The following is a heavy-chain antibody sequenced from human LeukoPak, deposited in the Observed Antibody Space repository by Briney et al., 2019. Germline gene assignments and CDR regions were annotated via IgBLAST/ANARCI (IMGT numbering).Heavy chain of an antibody. CDR3: ARGGAVAQPYYTDV. Sequence: PGGSLRLSCAASGFTVSSNYMSWVRQAPGKGLEWVSVIYRGGSTYYADSVKGRFTISRDNSKNTLYLQMNSLRAEDTAVYYCARGGAVAQPYYTDVWGKGTTVTVSS. J-gene: IGHJ6*03. CDR2: IYRGGST. CDR1: GFTVSSNY. D-gene: IGHD6-19*01. V-gene: IGHV3-53*01.